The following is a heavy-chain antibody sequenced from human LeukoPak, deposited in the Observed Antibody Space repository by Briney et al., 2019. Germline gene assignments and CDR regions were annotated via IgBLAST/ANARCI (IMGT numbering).Heavy chain of an antibody. CDR2: INYGGST. V-gene: IGHV4-34*01. CDR3: ARGFPPGSGSRGSHAFDV. Sequence: SETLSLTCAVSEMSFSAYYWNWIRQSPGKGLEWIGEINYGGSTKYTPSLEGRGTILIDTSKNQFSLKLTSVTAADTAVYYCARGFPPGSGSRGSHAFDVWGQGAMVTVSS. CDR1: EMSFSAYY. D-gene: IGHD6-19*01. J-gene: IGHJ3*01.